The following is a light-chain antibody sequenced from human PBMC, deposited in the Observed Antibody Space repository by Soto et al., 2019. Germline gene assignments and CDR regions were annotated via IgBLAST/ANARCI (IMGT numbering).Light chain of an antibody. CDR2: KAS. Sequence: DIPMTQSPSTLSASVGDRVTITCRASQSISSWLAWYQQKPGKAPKLLIYKASSLESGVPSRFSGSGSGTEFTLNISSLQPDDFATYYCQQYNSYPSFGGGTKVEIK. CDR1: QSISSW. CDR3: QQYNSYPS. J-gene: IGKJ4*01. V-gene: IGKV1-5*03.